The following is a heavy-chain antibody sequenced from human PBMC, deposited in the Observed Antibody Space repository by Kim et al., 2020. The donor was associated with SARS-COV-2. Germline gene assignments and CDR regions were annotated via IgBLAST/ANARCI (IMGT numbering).Heavy chain of an antibody. Sequence: GGSLRLSCAASGFSFRSYVMNWVRQAPGKGLEWVSSIDYLSDDTYAADSVKGRFTISRDNSKNTLYLQMNSLRVEDTAVYYCAKGLWGHGGYFDSWGQGTLVRVSS. D-gene: IGHD7-27*01. V-gene: IGHV3-23*01. J-gene: IGHJ4*02. CDR2: IDYLSDDT. CDR1: GFSFRSYV. CDR3: AKGLWGHGGYFDS.